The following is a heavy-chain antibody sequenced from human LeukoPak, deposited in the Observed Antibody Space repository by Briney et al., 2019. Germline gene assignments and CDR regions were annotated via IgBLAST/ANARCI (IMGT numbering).Heavy chain of an antibody. Sequence: GGSLRLSCAASGFRFSSHVMSWVRQAPGKGLEYVSSIDGTDGGSYYADSVKSRFTISRDNSKNTLLLQMNSLRVEDTAVYYCARVDSGNYDYWGQGTLLTVSS. V-gene: IGHV3-23*01. J-gene: IGHJ4*02. CDR2: IDGTDGGS. CDR1: GFRFSSHV. CDR3: ARVDSGNYDY. D-gene: IGHD1-26*01.